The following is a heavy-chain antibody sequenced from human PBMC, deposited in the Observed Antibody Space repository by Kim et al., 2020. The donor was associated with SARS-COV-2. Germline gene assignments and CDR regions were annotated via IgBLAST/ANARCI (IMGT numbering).Heavy chain of an antibody. J-gene: IGHJ6*02. CDR2: INHSGST. V-gene: IGHV4-34*01. CDR3: ARGTIAAAGTRQTQYYYYYYGMDV. CDR1: GGSFSGYY. Sequence: SETLSLTCAVYGGSFSGYYWRWIRQPPGKGLEWIGEINHSGSTNYNPSLKSRVTISVDTSKNQFSLKLSSVTAADTAVYYCARGTIAAAGTRQTQYYYYYYGMDVWGQGTTVTVSS. D-gene: IGHD6-13*01.